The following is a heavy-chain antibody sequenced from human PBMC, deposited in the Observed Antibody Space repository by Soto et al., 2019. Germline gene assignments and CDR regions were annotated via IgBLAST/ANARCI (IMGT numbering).Heavy chain of an antibody. CDR3: ARGDATKIVVTTYYAMDV. Sequence: QVQLVQSGAEVKKPGSSVKVSCKASGGSLSNYGISWVRQAPGQGLEWMGGIIPVFGTANYAPKFQGRVTITADESTSIVYMDVTSLRSEDTAVYYCARGDATKIVVTTYYAMDVWGQGTTVTVSS. CDR1: GGSLSNYG. D-gene: IGHD3-9*01. J-gene: IGHJ6*02. CDR2: IIPVFGTA. V-gene: IGHV1-69*12.